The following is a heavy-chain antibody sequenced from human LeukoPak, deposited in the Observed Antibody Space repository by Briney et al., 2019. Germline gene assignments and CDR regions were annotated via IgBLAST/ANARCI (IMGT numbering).Heavy chain of an antibody. V-gene: IGHV4-59*01. D-gene: IGHD3-16*01. CDR2: IYYSGST. J-gene: IGHJ4*02. CDR1: GGSISSYY. CDR3: AGGLNRSFDY. Sequence: SETLFLTCTVSGGSISSYYWSWIRQPPGKGLEWIGYIYYSGSTNYNPSLKSRVAISVDTSKNQFSLKLSSVTAADTAVYYCAGGLNRSFDYWGQGTLVTVSS.